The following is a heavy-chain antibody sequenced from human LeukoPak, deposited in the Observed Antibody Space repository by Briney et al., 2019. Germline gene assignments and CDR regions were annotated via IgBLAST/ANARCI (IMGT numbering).Heavy chain of an antibody. V-gene: IGHV4-38-2*01. D-gene: IGHD1-26*01. CDR1: GYSISSDSY. J-gene: IGHJ4*02. CDR2: IYHSGST. CDR3: ARVSSGSGTYYFDY. Sequence: PSETLPLTCAVSGYSISSDSYWGWIRQPPGKGLEWIGSIYHSGSTYYNPSLQSRVTISVDTPKNQFSLRLSSVTAADTAVYYCARVSSGSGTYYFDYWGQGTLVTVSS.